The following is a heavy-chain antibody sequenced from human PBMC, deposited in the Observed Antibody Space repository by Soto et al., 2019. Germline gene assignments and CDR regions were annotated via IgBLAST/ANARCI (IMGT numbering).Heavy chain of an antibody. CDR2: IYYTGNT. D-gene: IGHD3-22*01. CDR1: GASISGGDYY. J-gene: IGHJ4*02. V-gene: IGHV4-30-4*01. Sequence: QVQLQESGPGLVKPSQTLSLTCTVSGASISGGDYYWTWIRQPPGKGLEWIGSIYYTGNTYSNPSLERRLSISVDPSTNQFALRLTSVTAPDTAIYYCARATYDSSTYYLDYWGQGTLVTVSS. CDR3: ARATYDSSTYYLDY.